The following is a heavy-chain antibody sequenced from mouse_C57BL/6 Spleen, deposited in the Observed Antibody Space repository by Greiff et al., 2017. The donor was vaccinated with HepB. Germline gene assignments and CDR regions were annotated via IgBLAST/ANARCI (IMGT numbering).Heavy chain of an antibody. V-gene: IGHV1-50*01. CDR1: GYTFTSYW. CDR3: ARVPQLVYYAMDY. D-gene: IGHD4-1*02. J-gene: IGHJ4*01. Sequence: QVQLQQPGAELVKPGASVKLSCKASGYTFTSYWMQWVKQRPGQGLEWIGEIDPSDSYTNYNQKFKGKATLTVDTSSSTAYMQLSSLTSEDSAVYYGARVPQLVYYAMDYWGQGTSVTVSS. CDR2: IDPSDSYT.